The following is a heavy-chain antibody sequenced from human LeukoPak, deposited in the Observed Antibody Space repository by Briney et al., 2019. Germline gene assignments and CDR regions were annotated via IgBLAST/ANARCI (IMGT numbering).Heavy chain of an antibody. V-gene: IGHV4-39*01. J-gene: IGHJ6*03. CDR1: GFTFSSYW. D-gene: IGHD5-18*01. Sequence: GSLRLSCAASGFTFSSYWMHWVRQAPGKGLEWLGSIYSSGSTYYNPSLKSRVTVSFDTSKNQFSLSLTSVTAADTAVYYCTKRRGYSFGFDYYYMDVWGKGTTVTISS. CDR3: TKRRGYSFGFDYYYMDV. CDR2: IYSSGST.